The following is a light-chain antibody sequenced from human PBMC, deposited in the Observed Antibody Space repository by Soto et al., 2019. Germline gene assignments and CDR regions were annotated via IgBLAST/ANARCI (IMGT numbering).Light chain of an antibody. CDR1: QSFSSSY. V-gene: IGKV3-20*01. CDR2: GAS. CDR3: QYYGSSPVT. J-gene: IGKJ3*01. Sequence: EIVLTQSPGTLSLSPGERATLSCRASQSFSSSYLAWYQQKPGQAPRLLIYGASSRVTGIPDRFSGSGSGTDFTLTISRLETEDFAVYYCQYYGSSPVTFGPGTKVDIK.